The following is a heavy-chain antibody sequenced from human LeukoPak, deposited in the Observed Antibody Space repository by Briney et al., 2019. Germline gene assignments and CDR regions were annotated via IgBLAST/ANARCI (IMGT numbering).Heavy chain of an antibody. V-gene: IGHV4-4*02. CDR2: LYHSGST. J-gene: IGHJ5*02. CDR3: TAQGCPADYSNYAGRWCDP. CDR1: GGSISSSNW. D-gene: IGHD4-11*01. Sequence: SQTLSLTCAVSGGSISSSNWWSWVRQPPGKGLEWIGELYHSGSTKYNPSLKSRVTKSVDNSKNHFPRKLSPVTSADTAVYFCTAQGCPADYSNYAGRWCDPWRQGPRVTVSS.